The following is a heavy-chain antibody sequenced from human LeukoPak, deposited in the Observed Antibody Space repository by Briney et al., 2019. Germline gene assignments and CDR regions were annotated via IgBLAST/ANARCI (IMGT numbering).Heavy chain of an antibody. D-gene: IGHD3-10*01. CDR2: IYYSGST. V-gene: IGHV4-59*01. J-gene: IGHJ4*02. Sequence: SETLSLTCTVSGGSISSYYWSWIRQPPGKGLEWIGYIYYSGSTNYNPSLKSRVTISVDTSKNQFSLKLSSVTAADTAVYYCARELWFGESYYFDYWGQGTLVTVSS. CDR3: ARELWFGESYYFDY. CDR1: GGSISSYY.